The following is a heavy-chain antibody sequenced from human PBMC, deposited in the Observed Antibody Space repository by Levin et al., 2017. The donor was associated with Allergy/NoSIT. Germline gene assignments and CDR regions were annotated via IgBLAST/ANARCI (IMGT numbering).Heavy chain of an antibody. CDR2: IYYSGST. Sequence: PSETLSLTCTVSGGSISSYYWSWIRQPPGKGLEWIGYIYYSGSTNYNPSLKSRVTISVDTSKNQFSLKLSSVTAADTAVYYCARGSGNYDYVWGSYRYKYYFDYWGQGTLVTVSS. CDR1: GGSISSYY. V-gene: IGHV4-59*01. J-gene: IGHJ4*02. CDR3: ARGSGNYDYVWGSYRYKYYFDY. D-gene: IGHD3-16*02.